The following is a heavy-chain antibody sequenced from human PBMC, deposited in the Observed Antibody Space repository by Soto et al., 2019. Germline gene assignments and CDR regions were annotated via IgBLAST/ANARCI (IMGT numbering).Heavy chain of an antibody. CDR1: GGSVSSGSYY. CDR2: IYYSGIT. CDR3: ARACSSNSCYDVFDY. Sequence: SETLSLTCTVSGGSVSSGSYYWSWIRQPPGKGLEWIGYIYYSGITNYHPSLKSRVTISEDTSKNQFSLKLSSVTAADTAVYYCARACSSNSCYDVFDYWGQGTLVTVSS. D-gene: IGHD2-2*01. J-gene: IGHJ4*02. V-gene: IGHV4-61*01.